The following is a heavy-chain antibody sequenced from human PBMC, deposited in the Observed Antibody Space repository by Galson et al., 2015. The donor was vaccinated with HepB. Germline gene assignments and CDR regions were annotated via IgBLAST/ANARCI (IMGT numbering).Heavy chain of an antibody. Sequence: SLRLSCAASGCTFSTYWMHWVRQAPGKGLVWVSRINSDGSSTTYADSVKGRFTISRDNAKNTLYLQMNSLRAEDTAVYYCARARIAVAGFDYWGQGTLVTVSS. V-gene: IGHV3-74*01. CDR1: GCTFSTYW. CDR2: INSDGSST. CDR3: ARARIAVAGFDY. D-gene: IGHD6-19*01. J-gene: IGHJ4*02.